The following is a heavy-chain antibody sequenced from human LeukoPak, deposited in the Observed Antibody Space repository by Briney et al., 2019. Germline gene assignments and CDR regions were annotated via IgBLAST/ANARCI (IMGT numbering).Heavy chain of an antibody. CDR3: ARRYYDFWSGYYFDY. CDR1: GGSFSGYY. J-gene: IGHJ4*02. CDR2: INHSGST. V-gene: IGHV4-34*01. Sequence: SETLSLTCAVYGGSFSGYYWSWIRQPPGKGLEWIGEINHSGSTNYNPSLKSRVTISVDTSKNQFSLKLSSVTAADTAVYYCARRYYDFWSGYYFDYWGQGTLATVSS. D-gene: IGHD3-3*01.